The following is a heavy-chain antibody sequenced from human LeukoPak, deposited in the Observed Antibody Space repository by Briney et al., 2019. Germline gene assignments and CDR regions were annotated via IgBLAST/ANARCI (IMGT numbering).Heavy chain of an antibody. Sequence: GESLKISCTASGYSFTTYWIGWVRQMPGEGLEWMGIIYPGDSDTRYSPSFQGQVTLSADKSINTAYLQWSSLKASDTAMYYCARVAAAGTLGWFDPWGQGTLVTVSS. J-gene: IGHJ5*02. D-gene: IGHD6-13*01. CDR2: IYPGDSDT. V-gene: IGHV5-51*01. CDR1: GYSFTTYW. CDR3: ARVAAAGTLGWFDP.